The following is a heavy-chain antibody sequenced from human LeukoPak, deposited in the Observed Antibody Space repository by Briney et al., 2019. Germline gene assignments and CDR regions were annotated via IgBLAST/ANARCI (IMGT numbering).Heavy chain of an antibody. D-gene: IGHD3-10*01. J-gene: IGHJ6*04. CDR2: INHSGST. Sequence: SETLSLTCAVYGGSFSGYYWSWIRQPPGKGLEWIGEINHSGSTNYNPSLKSRVTISVDTSKNQFSLKLSSVTAEDTAVYYCARASGKRYYYYGMDVWGKGTTVTVSS. CDR3: ARASGKRYYYYGMDV. CDR1: GGSFSGYY. V-gene: IGHV4-34*01.